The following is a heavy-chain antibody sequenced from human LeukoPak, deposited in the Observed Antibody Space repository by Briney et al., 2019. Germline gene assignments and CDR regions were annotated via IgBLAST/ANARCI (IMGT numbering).Heavy chain of an antibody. CDR1: GGSFSGCY. CDR3: ARVLTYCSGGSCYYYYFDY. J-gene: IGHJ4*02. Sequence: SETLSLTCAVYGGSFSGCYWSWIRQPPGKGLEWIGEINHSGSTNYNPSLKSRVTISVDTSKNQFSLKLSSVTAADTAVYYCARVLTYCSGGSCYYYYFDYWGQGTLVTVSS. CDR2: INHSGST. V-gene: IGHV4-34*01. D-gene: IGHD2-15*01.